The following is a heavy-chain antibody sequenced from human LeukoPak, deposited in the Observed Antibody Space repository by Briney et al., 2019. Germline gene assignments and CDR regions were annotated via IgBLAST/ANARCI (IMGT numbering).Heavy chain of an antibody. CDR1: GFTFDDYG. CDR2: INWNGGST. D-gene: IGHD2-15*01. Sequence: GGSLRLSCAASGFTFDDYGMSWVRQAPGKGLEWVSGINWNGGSTVYADSVKGRFTISRDNAKNSLYLQMNSLRAEDTALYYCARGRCSGGSCYNAFDIWGQGTMVTVSS. CDR3: ARGRCSGGSCYNAFDI. V-gene: IGHV3-20*04. J-gene: IGHJ3*02.